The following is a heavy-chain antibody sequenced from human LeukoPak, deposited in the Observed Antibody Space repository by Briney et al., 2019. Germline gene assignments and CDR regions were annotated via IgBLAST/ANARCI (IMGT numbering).Heavy chain of an antibody. CDR3: AKDLLYGGNSDY. Sequence: PGGSLRLSCAASGFTFSFYSMNWVRQAPGKGLEWVSYITTSSSTIYYADSVMGRFTISRDNAKNSLYLQMNSLRAEDTAVYYCAKDLLYGGNSDYWGQGTLVTVSS. CDR2: ITTSSSTI. J-gene: IGHJ4*02. CDR1: GFTFSFYS. D-gene: IGHD4-23*01. V-gene: IGHV3-48*01.